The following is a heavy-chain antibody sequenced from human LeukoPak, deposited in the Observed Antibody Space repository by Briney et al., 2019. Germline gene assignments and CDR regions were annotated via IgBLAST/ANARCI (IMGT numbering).Heavy chain of an antibody. CDR3: AREGAITMTAPFIDY. Sequence: ASVKVSCKASGYTFTAYYMYWVRQAPGQGLEWMGWINPNSGGTNYAQRFQGRVTMTRDTSISTAYMELSRLRSDDTAVYYCAREGAITMTAPFIDYWGQGTLVTVSS. J-gene: IGHJ4*02. CDR1: GYTFTAYY. V-gene: IGHV1-2*02. CDR2: INPNSGGT. D-gene: IGHD3-22*01.